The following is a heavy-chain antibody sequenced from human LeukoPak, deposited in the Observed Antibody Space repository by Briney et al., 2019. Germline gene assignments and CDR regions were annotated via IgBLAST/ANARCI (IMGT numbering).Heavy chain of an antibody. J-gene: IGHJ4*02. CDR1: GYTFTGYY. CDR2: INPNSSDT. CDR3: ARDIGYNYQLTSGGFDY. Sequence: ASVKVSCKASGYTFTGYYMHWVRQAPGQGLEWMGWINPNSSDTNYTQKCQGRVTMTRDTSISTAYMGLSRLRSDDTAVYYCARDIGYNYQLTSGGFDYWGQGTLVTVSS. D-gene: IGHD2-2*01. V-gene: IGHV1-2*02.